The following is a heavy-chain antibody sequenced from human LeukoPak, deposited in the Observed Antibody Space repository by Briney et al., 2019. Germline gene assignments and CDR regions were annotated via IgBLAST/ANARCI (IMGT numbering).Heavy chain of an antibody. J-gene: IGHJ4*02. CDR3: ATEPVLLWFGDYTGGGYY. CDR1: GYTFTGYY. CDR2: INPNSGGT. Sequence: GASVKVSFKAAGYTFTGYYMHWGRPAPGQGLGWMGWINPNSGGTNYAQKFQGRVTMTRDTSISTAYMELSRLRSDDTAVYYCATEPVLLWFGDYTGGGYYWGQGTLVTVSS. V-gene: IGHV1-2*02. D-gene: IGHD3-10*01.